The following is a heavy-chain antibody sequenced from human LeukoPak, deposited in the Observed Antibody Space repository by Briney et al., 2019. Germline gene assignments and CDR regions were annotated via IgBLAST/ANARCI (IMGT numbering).Heavy chain of an antibody. V-gene: IGHV4-4*07. CDR3: ARVLDDSSGYYLDY. D-gene: IGHD3-22*01. Sequence: SETLNLTCTVPGGSISSYYWTWIPQSPGKALECIVRIYTSGSTNYNPSLKSRVTMSVDTSKNQFSLKLSSVTAADTAVYYCARVLDDSSGYYLDYWGQGTLVTVSS. CDR1: GGSISSYY. CDR2: IYTSGST. J-gene: IGHJ4*02.